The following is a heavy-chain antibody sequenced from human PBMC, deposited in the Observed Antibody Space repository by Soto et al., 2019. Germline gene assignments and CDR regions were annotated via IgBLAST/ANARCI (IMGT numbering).Heavy chain of an antibody. CDR2: INHSGST. J-gene: IGHJ6*02. CDR3: ARDGYMGSSWFAYYGMDV. CDR1: GGSFSGYY. D-gene: IGHD6-13*01. V-gene: IGHV4-34*01. Sequence: SETLSLTCAVYGGSFSGYYWSWIRQPPGKGLEWIGEINHSGSTNYNPSLKSRVTISVDTSKNQFSLKLSSVTAADTAVYYCARDGYMGSSWFAYYGMDVWGQGTTVTVSS.